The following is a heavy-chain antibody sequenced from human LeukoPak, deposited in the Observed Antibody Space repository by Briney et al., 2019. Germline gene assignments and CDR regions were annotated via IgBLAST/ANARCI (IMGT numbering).Heavy chain of an antibody. CDR2: ISGSGTTM. CDR1: GFTSSDYY. Sequence: GESLRLSCAASGFTSSDYYMSWIRQTPGKGPEWVSYISGSGTTMEYAKSVKGRFTISRDNAKDSLYLQMNSLEAEDTAVYYCAKGHTYGMIWGQGTLVSVSS. J-gene: IGHJ4*02. V-gene: IGHV3-11*01. CDR3: AKGHTYGMI. D-gene: IGHD2-8*01.